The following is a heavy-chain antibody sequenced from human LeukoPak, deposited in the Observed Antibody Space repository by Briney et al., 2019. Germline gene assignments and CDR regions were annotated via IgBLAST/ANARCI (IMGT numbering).Heavy chain of an antibody. V-gene: IGHV3-33*01. CDR3: ARGTSYDSSGYYPDPDAFDI. CDR2: SNK. Sequence: SNKYYADSVKGRFTISRDNSKNTLYLQMNSLRAEDTAVYYCARGTSYDSSGYYPDPDAFDIWGQGTMVTVSS. J-gene: IGHJ3*02. D-gene: IGHD3-22*01.